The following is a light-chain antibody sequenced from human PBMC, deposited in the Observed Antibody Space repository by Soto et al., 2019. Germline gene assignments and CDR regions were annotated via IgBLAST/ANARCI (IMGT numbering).Light chain of an antibody. J-gene: IGLJ1*01. CDR1: SSDVGGYNY. Sequence: HSVLTQPRSVSGSPGQSVTISCTGTSSDVGGYNYVSWYQQHPGKAPKLMIYDVSKRPSGVPDRCSGSKSGNTDSLTISGLQAEDEADYYCCSYAGSYTYVFGTGTKVTVL. CDR3: CSYAGSYTYV. CDR2: DVS. V-gene: IGLV2-11*01.